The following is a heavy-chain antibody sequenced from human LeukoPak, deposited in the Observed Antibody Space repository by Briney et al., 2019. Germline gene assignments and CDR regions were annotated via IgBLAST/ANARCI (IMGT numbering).Heavy chain of an antibody. CDR1: GGTFSSYA. J-gene: IGHJ4*02. CDR3: ARGVVRGVIGY. D-gene: IGHD3-10*01. V-gene: IGHV1-8*02. CDR2: MNPNSGNT. Sequence: GASVKVSCKASGGTFSSYAISWVRQATGQGLEWMGWMNPNSGNTGYAQKFQGRVTMTRNTSISTAYMELSSLRSEDTAVYYCARGVVRGVIGYWGQGTLVTVSS.